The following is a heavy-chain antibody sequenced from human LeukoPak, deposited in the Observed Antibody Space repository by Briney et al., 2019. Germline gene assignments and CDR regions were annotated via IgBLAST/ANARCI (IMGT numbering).Heavy chain of an antibody. CDR3: ASGPLKWEPYYFDY. CDR1: GGSFSGYY. J-gene: IGHJ4*02. Sequence: PSETLSLTCAVYGGSFSGYYWSWIRQPPGKGLEWIGEINHSGSTNYNPSLKSRVTISVDTSKNQFSLKLSSVTAADTAVYYCASGPLKWEPYYFDYWGQGTLVTVSS. D-gene: IGHD1-26*01. V-gene: IGHV4-34*01. CDR2: INHSGST.